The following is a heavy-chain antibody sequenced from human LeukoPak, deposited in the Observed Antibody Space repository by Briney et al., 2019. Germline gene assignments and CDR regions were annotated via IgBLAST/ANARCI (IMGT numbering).Heavy chain of an antibody. Sequence: GRSLRLSCAASGFTFSSYAMHWVRQAPGKGLEWVAVISYDGGNKYYADSVKGRFTISRDNSKNTLYLQMNSLRAEDTAVYYCASGGTLVGATLCDYWGQGTLVTVSS. J-gene: IGHJ4*02. D-gene: IGHD1-26*01. CDR1: GFTFSSYA. CDR2: ISYDGGNK. V-gene: IGHV3-30-3*01. CDR3: ASGGTLVGATLCDY.